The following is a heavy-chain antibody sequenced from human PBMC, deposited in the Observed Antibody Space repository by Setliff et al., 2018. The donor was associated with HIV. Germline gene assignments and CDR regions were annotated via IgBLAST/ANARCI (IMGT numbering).Heavy chain of an antibody. V-gene: IGHV1-69*05. CDR2: IIPMFGTG. Sequence: SVKVSCKTSGGTFSSYGISWVRQAPGQGLEWMGGIIPMFGTGFYAQKFQGRVTITTDESRSTAYMELSSLSSEDTAVYYCASLAAAGYFDYWGQGTLVTVSS. J-gene: IGHJ4*02. CDR1: GGTFSSYG. CDR3: ASLAAAGYFDY. D-gene: IGHD6-13*01.